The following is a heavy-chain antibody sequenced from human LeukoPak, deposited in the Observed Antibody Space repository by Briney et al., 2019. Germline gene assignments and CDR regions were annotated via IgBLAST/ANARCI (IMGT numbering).Heavy chain of an antibody. Sequence: ASVKVSCKASGYTFTSYGISWVRQAPGQGLEWMGWISAYNGNTNYAQKLQGRVTMTTDTSTSTAYMELRGLRSDDTAVYYCARVILELPPLGYYYYMDVWGKGTMVTVSS. CDR3: ARVILELPPLGYYYYMDV. CDR2: ISAYNGNT. V-gene: IGHV1-18*01. D-gene: IGHD1-7*01. CDR1: GYTFTSYG. J-gene: IGHJ6*03.